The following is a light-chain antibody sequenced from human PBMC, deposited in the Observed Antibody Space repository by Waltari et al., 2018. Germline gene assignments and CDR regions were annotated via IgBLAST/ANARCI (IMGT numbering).Light chain of an antibody. V-gene: IGKV1-33*01. CDR3: QQYDNLPRALT. Sequence: DIQMTQSPSSLSASVGDRVTITCQASQDISNYLNWYQKKPGKAPKLLIYDASNLETGVPSRFSGSGSGTDFTFTISSLQPEDIATYYCQQYDNLPRALTFGGGTKVEIK. J-gene: IGKJ4*01. CDR2: DAS. CDR1: QDISNY.